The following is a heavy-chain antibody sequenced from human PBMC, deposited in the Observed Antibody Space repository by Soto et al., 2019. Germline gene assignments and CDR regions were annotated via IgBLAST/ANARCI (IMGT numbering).Heavy chain of an antibody. CDR2: INAGNSNT. D-gene: IGHD3-22*01. V-gene: IGHV1-3*05. CDR3: ARSSGYYLIDDY. Sequence: QVKIVQAGAEEQKPGASVQVSCKASVYPFTNYAMHWVRQAPGHRLEWMGWINAGNSNTKYAQKFPGRVTITRDTSASTADMELSSLRPEDTAVYYCARSSGYYLIDDYWGQGTLVTVSS. J-gene: IGHJ4*02. CDR1: VYPFTNYA.